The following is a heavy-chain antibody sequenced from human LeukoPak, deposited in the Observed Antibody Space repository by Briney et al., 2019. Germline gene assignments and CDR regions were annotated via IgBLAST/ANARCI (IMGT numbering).Heavy chain of an antibody. CDR1: GGSISSYY. V-gene: IGHV4-59*01. D-gene: IGHD5-12*01. Sequence: PSETLSLTCTVSGGSISSYYWSWIRQPRAKGLEWIGYIYHSGSTNYNPSLKSRVTISVDTSKNQFSLKLSSVTAADTAVYYCARELVATGVYFDYWGQGTLVTVSS. CDR2: IYHSGST. J-gene: IGHJ4*02. CDR3: ARELVATGVYFDY.